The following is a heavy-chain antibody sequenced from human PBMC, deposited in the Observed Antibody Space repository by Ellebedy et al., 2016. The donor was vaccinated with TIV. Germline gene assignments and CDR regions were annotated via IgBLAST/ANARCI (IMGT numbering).Heavy chain of an antibody. J-gene: IGHJ4*02. CDR1: RFPSSSFG. Sequence: PGGSLRLSCVASRFPSSSFGISWVPQAPRTGLDWVSAISGSGDDTYYADSVKGRLTISRYNSKNTLFLQMNSLRAEDTAVYYCAEDGHGGWSVWGQGTLVTVSS. V-gene: IGHV3-23*01. CDR2: ISGSGDDT. CDR3: AEDGHGGWSV. D-gene: IGHD6-19*01.